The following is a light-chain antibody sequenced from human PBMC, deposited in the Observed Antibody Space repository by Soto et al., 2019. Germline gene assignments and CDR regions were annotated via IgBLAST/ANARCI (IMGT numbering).Light chain of an antibody. J-gene: IGLJ2*01. CDR1: SNNIGAGYD. V-gene: IGLV1-40*01. CDR2: GNS. Sequence: QCALTQPPSVSGAPGQRVTISCTGSSNNIGAGYDVHWYQQLPGTAPKLLIYGNSNRPSGVPDRFSGSKSGTSASLAITGLQAEDEADYYCQSYDSSLSGVVFGGGTKLTVL. CDR3: QSYDSSLSGVV.